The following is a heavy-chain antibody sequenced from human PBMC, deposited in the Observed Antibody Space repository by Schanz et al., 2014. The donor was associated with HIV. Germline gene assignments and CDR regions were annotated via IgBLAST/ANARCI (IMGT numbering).Heavy chain of an antibody. CDR3: ARVPPYSYGPTPNNYFFDY. Sequence: VQLVQSGAEVKKPGASVKVSCKASGYTFTTYYMHWVRQAPGQGLEWMGIINPSGGSTSYAQKFQGRVTMTRDTSISTAYMELSRLRSDDTAVYYCARVPPYSYGPTPNNYFFDYWGQGTLVTVSS. J-gene: IGHJ4*02. D-gene: IGHD5-18*01. CDR1: GYTFTTYY. CDR2: INPSGGST. V-gene: IGHV1-46*01.